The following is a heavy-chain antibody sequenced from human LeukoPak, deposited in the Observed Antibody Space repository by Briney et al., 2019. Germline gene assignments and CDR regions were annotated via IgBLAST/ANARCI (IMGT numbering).Heavy chain of an antibody. V-gene: IGHV3-48*03. CDR3: AKGPGARGHFNWFDP. Sequence: GGSLRLSCAASGFTFSGYGLTWVRQAPGKGLEWISYITASSTTIYYADSVKGRFTISRDNAKNSLYLQMNGLRGEDTAVYYCAKGPGARGHFNWFDPWGQGTLVTVSS. CDR2: ITASSTTI. CDR1: GFTFSGYG. D-gene: IGHD5-12*01. J-gene: IGHJ5*02.